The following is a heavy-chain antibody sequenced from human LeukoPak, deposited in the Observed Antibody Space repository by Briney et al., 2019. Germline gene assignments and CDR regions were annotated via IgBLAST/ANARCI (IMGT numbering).Heavy chain of an antibody. CDR3: ARAHCSSTSCYLVGGDDAFDI. D-gene: IGHD2-2*01. CDR2: ISSSGSTI. J-gene: IGHJ3*02. CDR1: GFTFSDYY. Sequence: GGSLRLSCAASGFTFSDYYMSWIRQAPGKGLEWVSYISSSGSTIYYADSVKGRFTISRDNAKNSLYLQMNSLRAEDTAVYYCARAHCSSTSCYLVGGDDAFDIRGQGTMVTVSS. V-gene: IGHV3-11*01.